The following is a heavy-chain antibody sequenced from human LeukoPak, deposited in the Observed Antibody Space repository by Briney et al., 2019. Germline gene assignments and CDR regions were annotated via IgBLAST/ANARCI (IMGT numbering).Heavy chain of an antibody. CDR1: GFIFSIYS. D-gene: IGHD5-12*01. CDR2: ISSSSIYI. Sequence: GGSLRLSCAASGFIFSIYSMNWVRQAPGKGLEWVSSISSSSIYIYYADSVKGRFTISRDNAKNSLYLQMNSLRAEDTAVYYCARALRSGDGYWGQGTLVTVSS. CDR3: ARALRSGDGY. J-gene: IGHJ4*02. V-gene: IGHV3-21*01.